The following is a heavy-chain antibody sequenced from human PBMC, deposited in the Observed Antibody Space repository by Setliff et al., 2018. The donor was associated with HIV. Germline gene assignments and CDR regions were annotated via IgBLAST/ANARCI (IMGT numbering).Heavy chain of an antibody. CDR3: TRKHRPGVGMDL. V-gene: IGHV3-7*01. CDR2: INKDGSVK. J-gene: IGHJ6*02. Sequence: GESLKISCAASGFTFSDYWMIWVRQTPGKGLEWVANINKDGSVKNYVDSVKGRFTISRDNAKNSLYMPMNSLRVEDTAVYFCTRKHRPGVGMDLRGQGTTVTVS. CDR1: GFTFSDYW.